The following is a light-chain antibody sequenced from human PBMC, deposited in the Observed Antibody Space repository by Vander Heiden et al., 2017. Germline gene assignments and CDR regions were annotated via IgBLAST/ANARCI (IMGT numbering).Light chain of an antibody. V-gene: IGKV2-30*01. CDR3: MQGKHWPWT. J-gene: IGKJ1*01. CDR1: QSLVYSDGNTY. Sequence: DVVMTRSPLSLPVTLGQPASISCRSSQSLVYSDGNTYLNWFQQRPGQSPRRLIYKVSNRDSGVPDRFSGSGSGTDFTLKISRVEAEDVGVYYCMQGKHWPWTFGQGTKVEIK. CDR2: KVS.